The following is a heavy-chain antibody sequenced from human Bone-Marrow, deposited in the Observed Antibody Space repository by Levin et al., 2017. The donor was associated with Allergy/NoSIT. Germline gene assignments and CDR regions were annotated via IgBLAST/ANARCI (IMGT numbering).Heavy chain of an antibody. V-gene: IGHV3-64*01. Sequence: GESLKISCAASGFTFSSYAMHWVRQAPGKGLEYVSAISSNGGSTYYANSVKGRFTISRDNSKNTLYLQMGSLRAEDMAVYYCARRLSTSCPNWFDPWGQGTLVTVSS. J-gene: IGHJ5*02. CDR2: ISSNGGST. CDR3: ARRLSTSCPNWFDP. CDR1: GFTFSSYA. D-gene: IGHD2-2*01.